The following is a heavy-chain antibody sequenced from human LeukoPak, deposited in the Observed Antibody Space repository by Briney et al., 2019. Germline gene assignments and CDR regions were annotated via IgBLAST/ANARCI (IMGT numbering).Heavy chain of an antibody. V-gene: IGHV4-4*02. CDR1: GGSISSSNW. CDR3: ARVSSVADYFDC. CDR2: IYYSGST. Sequence: PSGTLSLTCAVSGGSISSSNWWSWVRQPPGKGLEWIGYIYYSGSTNYNPSLKSRVTISVDTSKNQFSLKLSSVTAADTAVYYCARVSSVADYFDCWGQGSLVTVSS. J-gene: IGHJ4*02.